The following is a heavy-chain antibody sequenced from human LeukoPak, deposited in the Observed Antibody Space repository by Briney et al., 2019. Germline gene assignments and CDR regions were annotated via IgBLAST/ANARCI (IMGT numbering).Heavy chain of an antibody. Sequence: SETLSLTCTVSGGSISSYYWSWIRQPPGKGLEWIGYIYYSGSTNYNPSLKSRVTISVDTSKNQFSLKLSSVTGADTAVYYCARLGRSSGYGYYYYYGMDVWGQGTTVTVSS. CDR1: GGSISSYY. CDR2: IYYSGST. J-gene: IGHJ6*02. CDR3: ARLGRSSGYGYYYYYGMDV. V-gene: IGHV4-59*08. D-gene: IGHD3-22*01.